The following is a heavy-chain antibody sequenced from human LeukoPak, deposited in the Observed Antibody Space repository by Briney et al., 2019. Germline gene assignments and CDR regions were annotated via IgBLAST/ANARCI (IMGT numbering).Heavy chain of an antibody. CDR1: GGSISSGDYY. D-gene: IGHD3-3*01. CDR2: IYYSGST. V-gene: IGHV4-30-4*01. Sequence: SQTLSLTCTVSGGSISSGDYYWSWIRQPPGKGLEWIGYIYYSGSTYYNPSLKSRVTISVDTSKNQFSLKLSSVTAADTAVYYCARDLPEGFLEWFGAFDIWGQGTMVTVSS. J-gene: IGHJ3*02. CDR3: ARDLPEGFLEWFGAFDI.